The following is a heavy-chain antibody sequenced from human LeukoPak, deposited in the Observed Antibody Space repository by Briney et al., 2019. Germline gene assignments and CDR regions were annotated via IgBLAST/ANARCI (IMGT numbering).Heavy chain of an antibody. V-gene: IGHV5-51*01. D-gene: IGHD6-19*01. J-gene: IGHJ4*02. CDR2: IYPGDSDT. CDR3: ARQGSSGWRDFDY. Sequence: GESLQISCKGSGYSFTSYWIGWVRQVPGKGLEWMGIIYPGDSDTRYSPSFQGQVTISADKSISTAYLQWSSLRASDTAMYYCARQGSSGWRDFDYWGQGTLVTVSS. CDR1: GYSFTSYW.